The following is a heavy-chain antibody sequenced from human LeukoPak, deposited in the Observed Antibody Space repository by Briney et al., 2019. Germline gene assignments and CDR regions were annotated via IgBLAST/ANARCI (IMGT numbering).Heavy chain of an antibody. CDR3: AKDMGGRANGAFDV. J-gene: IGHJ3*01. CDR2: ISRRSGTT. D-gene: IGHD3-16*01. V-gene: IGHV3-9*01. Sequence: GRSLRLSCVVSGLTCDNHAMQWVRQGPGKGLEWVSSISRRSGTTGYAAAVKGRFTISRDNAKNSLYLQMHGLRPEDTALYYCAKDMGGRANGAFDVWGQGTMVTVSS. CDR1: GLTCDNHA.